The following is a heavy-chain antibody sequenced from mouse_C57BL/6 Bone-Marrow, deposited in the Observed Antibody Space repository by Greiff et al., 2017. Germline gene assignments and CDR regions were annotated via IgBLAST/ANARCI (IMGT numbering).Heavy chain of an antibody. Sequence: VQLKESGGGLVQPGGSLSLSCAASGFTFTDYYMSWVRQPPGKALEWLGFIRNKANGYTTEYSASVKGRFTISRDNSQSILYLQMNALRAEDSATYYCARYYYAFDYRGQGTTLTVSS. V-gene: IGHV7-3*01. J-gene: IGHJ2*01. CDR1: GFTFTDYY. CDR3: ARYYYAFDY. CDR2: IRNKANGYTT. D-gene: IGHD1-1*01.